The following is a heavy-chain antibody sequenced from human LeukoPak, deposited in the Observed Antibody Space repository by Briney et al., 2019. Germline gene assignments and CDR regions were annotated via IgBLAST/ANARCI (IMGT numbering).Heavy chain of an antibody. V-gene: IGHV1-2*02. Sequence: ASVKVSCKAFGYIFTDYYIHWVRQAPQQGLEWMGWINPNSGGTNYAQKFVGGVTMTRDTSISTAYMELSRLRSDDTAVYYCARGNIVVEIAATEYYFDYWGQGTLVTVSS. D-gene: IGHD2-15*01. CDR2: INPNSGGT. CDR1: GYIFTDYY. J-gene: IGHJ4*02. CDR3: ARGNIVVEIAATEYYFDY.